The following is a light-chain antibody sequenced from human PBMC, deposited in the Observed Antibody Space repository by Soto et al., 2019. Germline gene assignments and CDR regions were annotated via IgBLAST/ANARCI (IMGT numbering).Light chain of an antibody. J-gene: IGLJ1*01. CDR2: EVT. V-gene: IGLV2-8*01. CDR1: SSDVGGYKY. CDR3: TSHGGANNFYV. Sequence: QSALTQPPSASGSPGQSVTISCTGTSSDVGGYKYVSWYQQHPGKVPKLIIYEVTKRPSGVPDRFSASKSGNTASLTVSGLQAEDEADYYCTSHGGANNFYVFGTGTKLTVL.